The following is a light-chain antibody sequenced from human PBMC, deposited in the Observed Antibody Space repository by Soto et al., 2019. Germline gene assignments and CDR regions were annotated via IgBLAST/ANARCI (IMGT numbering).Light chain of an antibody. CDR1: QSVSSY. CDR2: DAS. V-gene: IGKV3-11*01. Sequence: EIGLTQSPAALSLSPGERATLSFRASQSVSSYLAWYQQKPGQAPRLLIYDASNRATGIPARFSGSGSGTDFTLTISSLEPEDFAVYYCQQRSNWPPLTFGGGTKVDI. J-gene: IGKJ4*01. CDR3: QQRSNWPPLT.